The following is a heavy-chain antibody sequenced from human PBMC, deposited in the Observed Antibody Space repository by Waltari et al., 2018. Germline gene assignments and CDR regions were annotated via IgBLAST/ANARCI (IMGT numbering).Heavy chain of an antibody. CDR3: ARGAYNHAFDS. J-gene: IGHJ3*01. Sequence: EERLVESGGGVVQPGGSLGLSCTASGFIFGNYWMRWLRQVPGKGLEWVANIKEDGSDEYYVGSVKGRFTISRDNSKNSLYLQMNSLTVEDTALYYCARGAYNHAFDSWGQGTMVTVSS. CDR2: IKEDGSDE. V-gene: IGHV3-7*01. CDR1: GFIFGNYW. D-gene: IGHD2-21*01.